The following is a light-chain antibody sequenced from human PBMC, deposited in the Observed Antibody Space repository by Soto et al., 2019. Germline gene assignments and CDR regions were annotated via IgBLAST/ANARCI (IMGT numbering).Light chain of an antibody. V-gene: IGKV3-20*01. Sequence: EIVLTQSPCTLSLSPGERATLSCRASQSVSSSYLACYQQKPGQAPRLLIYGASIRATGIPDRFSGSGSGTDFTLTISRLQPEDFAVYYYQQYGSSPPYTFGQGTKLEIK. J-gene: IGKJ2*01. CDR3: QQYGSSPPYT. CDR1: QSVSSSY. CDR2: GAS.